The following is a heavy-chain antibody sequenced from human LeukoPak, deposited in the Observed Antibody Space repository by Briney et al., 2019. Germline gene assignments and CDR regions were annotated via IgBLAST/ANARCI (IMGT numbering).Heavy chain of an antibody. V-gene: IGHV3-7*01. Sequence: GGSLRLSCAASGFTFSSYWMSWVRQAPGKGLEWVTNIKQDGSEKYYVDSVKGRFTISRDNAKNSLYLQMNSLRAEDTAVYYCARVAVSVFIAVAGTVDYWGQGTLVTVSS. CDR2: IKQDGSEK. CDR3: ARVAVSVFIAVAGTVDY. J-gene: IGHJ4*02. D-gene: IGHD6-19*01. CDR1: GFTFSSYW.